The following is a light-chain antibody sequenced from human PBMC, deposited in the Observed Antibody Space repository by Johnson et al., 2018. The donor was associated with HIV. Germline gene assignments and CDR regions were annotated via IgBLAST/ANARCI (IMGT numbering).Light chain of an antibody. J-gene: IGLJ1*01. CDR2: DNH. CDR1: SSNIGSNY. CDR3: GTWDSSLSVYV. Sequence: QLVLTQPPSVSAAPGQKVTISCSGSSSNIGSNYVSWYQQLPGTAPKLLIYDNHKRPSGIPDRVSGSKSGTSATLGITGLQTGDEADYYCGTWDSSLSVYVFGTGTKVTVL. V-gene: IGLV1-51*01.